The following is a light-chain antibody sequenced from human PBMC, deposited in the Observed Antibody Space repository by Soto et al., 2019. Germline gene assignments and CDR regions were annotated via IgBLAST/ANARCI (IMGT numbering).Light chain of an antibody. CDR3: QQDGSSRVT. V-gene: IGKV3-20*01. J-gene: IGKJ1*01. CDR1: QSVSSSY. Sequence: EIVLTQSPGTLSLSPGERATLSCRASQSVSSSYLAWYQRKPGQAPRLLIYGASSRATGIPDRFSGSGSGTDFTLSISRLEPEDFAVYYCQQDGSSRVTFGQGTKVEIK. CDR2: GAS.